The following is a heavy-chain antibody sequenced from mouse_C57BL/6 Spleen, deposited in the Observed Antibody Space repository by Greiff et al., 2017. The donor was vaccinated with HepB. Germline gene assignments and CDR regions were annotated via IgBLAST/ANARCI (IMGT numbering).Heavy chain of an antibody. V-gene: IGHV1-81*01. CDR1: GYTFTSYG. CDR3: ARSHYGSSYWYFDV. J-gene: IGHJ1*03. CDR2: IYPRSGNT. Sequence: VQLQESGAELARPGASVKLSCKASGYTFTSYGISWVKQRTGQGLEWIGEIYPRSGNTYYNEKFKGKATLTADKSSSTAYMELRSLTSEDSAVYFCARSHYGSSYWYFDVWGTGTTVTVSS. D-gene: IGHD1-1*01.